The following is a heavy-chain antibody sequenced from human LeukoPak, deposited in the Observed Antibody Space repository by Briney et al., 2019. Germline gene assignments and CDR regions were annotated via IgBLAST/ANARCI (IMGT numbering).Heavy chain of an antibody. CDR3: ATSTVTPYSPFDY. J-gene: IGHJ4*02. CDR2: FDPEDGET. D-gene: IGHD4-17*01. Sequence: EASVKVSCKVSGYTLTELSMHWVRQAPGKGLEWMGGFDPEDGETIYAQKFQGRVTVTEDTSTDTAYMELSSLRSEDTAVYYCATSTVTPYSPFDYWGQGTLVTVSS. CDR1: GYTLTELS. V-gene: IGHV1-24*01.